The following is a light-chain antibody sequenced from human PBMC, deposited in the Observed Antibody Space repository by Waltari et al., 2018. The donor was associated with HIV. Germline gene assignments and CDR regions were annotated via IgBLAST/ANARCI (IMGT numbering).Light chain of an antibody. J-gene: IGKJ4*01. CDR3: QQSNSIPLT. CDR1: NSISIY. CDR2: TTS. Sequence: DIQMTQSPSSLSASVGYRVTITCRASNSISIYLYWYQQKPGKAPKLLIYTTSSLQSGVPSRFSGSGSGTEFTLIISSLQPEDFATYFCQQSNSIPLTFGGGTKVEIK. V-gene: IGKV1-39*01.